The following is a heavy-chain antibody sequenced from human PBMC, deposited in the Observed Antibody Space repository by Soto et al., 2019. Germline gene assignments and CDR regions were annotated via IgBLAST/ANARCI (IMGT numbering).Heavy chain of an antibody. CDR3: ARGVGSSPPRY. CDR2: VYDNGRP. Sequence: SETLSLTCTISGGSISVYDWSWIRQSPRQGLEWIGYVYDNGRPYYSPSLKSRVTISADTSKNQISLKLTSATAADTAVYYCARGVGSSPPRYWGRGTLVTVSS. D-gene: IGHD3-9*01. CDR1: GGSISVYD. V-gene: IGHV4-59*01. J-gene: IGHJ4*02.